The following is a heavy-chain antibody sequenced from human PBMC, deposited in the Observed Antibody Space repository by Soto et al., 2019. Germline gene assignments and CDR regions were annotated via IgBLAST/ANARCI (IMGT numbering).Heavy chain of an antibody. Sequence: QVQLVQSGAEVKKPGSSVKVSCKASGGTFGSYAISWVRQAPGQGLEWMGGIIPIPGTATYAQKFQGRVTIDADESTSTAYMELSSLRSEDTAVYYCARSSGSSTSIEIYYYYYYGMDVWGQGTTVTVSS. V-gene: IGHV1-69*01. CDR1: GGTFGSYA. CDR3: ARSSGSSTSIEIYYYYYYGMDV. J-gene: IGHJ6*02. D-gene: IGHD2-2*01. CDR2: IIPIPGTA.